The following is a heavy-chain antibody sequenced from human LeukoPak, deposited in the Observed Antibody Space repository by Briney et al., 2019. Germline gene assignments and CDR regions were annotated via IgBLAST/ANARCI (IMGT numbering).Heavy chain of an antibody. CDR2: INSDGSST. J-gene: IGHJ4*02. D-gene: IGHD2-15*01. CDR3: ATSTYCSGGSCYSRTFQY. Sequence: GGSRRLSCAASGFTFSSYWMHWVRQAPGKGLVWVSRINSDGSSTNYADSVKGRFTISRDNAKNTLYLQMNSLRAEDTAVYYCATSTYCSGGSCYSRTFQYWGQGTLVTVSS. CDR1: GFTFSSYW. V-gene: IGHV3-74*01.